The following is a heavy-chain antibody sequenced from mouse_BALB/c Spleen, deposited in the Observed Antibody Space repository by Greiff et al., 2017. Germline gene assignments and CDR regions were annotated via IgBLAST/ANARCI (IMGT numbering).Heavy chain of an antibody. Sequence: EVKVVESGGGLVQPGGSRKLSCAASGFTFSSFGMHWVRQAPEKGLEWVAYISSGSSTIYYADTVKGRFTISRDNPKNTLFLQMTSLRSEDTAMYYCAREDRYDGAYWGQGTLVTVSA. CDR3: AREDRYDGAY. D-gene: IGHD2-14*01. V-gene: IGHV5-17*02. CDR1: GFTFSSFG. J-gene: IGHJ3*01. CDR2: ISSGSSTI.